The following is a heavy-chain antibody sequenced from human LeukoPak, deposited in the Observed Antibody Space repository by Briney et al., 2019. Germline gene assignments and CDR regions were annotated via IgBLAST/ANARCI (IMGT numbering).Heavy chain of an antibody. Sequence: SETLSLTCSLSGGAVSRFYRSWIRQSPGKGLEWIGYFYYSGSTKYKPSLKSRVTMSVDTPKNQLSLKLRSVTAADTAMYYCARHRFASAVILDYWGQGDLVTVSS. CDR2: FYYSGST. CDR3: ARHRFASAVILDY. D-gene: IGHD2-21*02. CDR1: GGAVSRFY. J-gene: IGHJ4*02. V-gene: IGHV4-59*08.